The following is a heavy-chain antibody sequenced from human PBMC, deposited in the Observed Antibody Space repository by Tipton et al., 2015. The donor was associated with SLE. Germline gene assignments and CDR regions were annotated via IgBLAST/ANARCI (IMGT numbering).Heavy chain of an antibody. CDR2: IKQDGSEK. V-gene: IGHV3-7*01. CDR3: ARDGLPLELLVYFDY. CDR1: GFTFSSYW. D-gene: IGHD1-7*01. Sequence: GSLRLSCAASGFTFSSYWMSWVRQAPGKGLEWVANIKQDGSEKYYVDSVKGRFTISRDNAKNSLYLQLNSLRAEDTAVYFCARDGLPLELLVYFDYWGQGTLVAVSS. J-gene: IGHJ4*02.